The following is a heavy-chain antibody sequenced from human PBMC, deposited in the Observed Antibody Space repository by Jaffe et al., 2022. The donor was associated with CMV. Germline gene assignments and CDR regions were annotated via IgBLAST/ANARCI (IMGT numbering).Heavy chain of an antibody. D-gene: IGHD5-18*01. CDR2: IYYSGST. CDR3: ARVSEWYTAMVDY. CDR1: GGSISSYY. Sequence: QVQLQESGPGLVKPSETLSLTCTVSGGSISSYYWSWIRQPPGKGLEWIGYIYYSGSTNYNPSLKSRVTISVDTSKNQFSLKLSSVTAADTAVYYCARVSEWYTAMVDYWGQGTLVTVSS. V-gene: IGHV4-59*01. J-gene: IGHJ4*02.